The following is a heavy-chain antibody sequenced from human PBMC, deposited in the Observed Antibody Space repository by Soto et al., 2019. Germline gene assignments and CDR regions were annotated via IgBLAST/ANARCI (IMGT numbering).Heavy chain of an antibody. CDR3: ARDRYSSSSPIDY. D-gene: IGHD6-6*01. J-gene: IGHJ4*02. CDR2: IIPILGIA. V-gene: IGHV1-69*08. Sequence: QVQLVQSGAEVKKPGSSVKVSSKASGGTFSSYTISWVRQAPGQGLEWMGRIIPILGIANYAQKFQGRVTITADKSTSTAYMELSSLRSEDTAVSYCARDRYSSSSPIDYWGQGTLVTVSS. CDR1: GGTFSSYT.